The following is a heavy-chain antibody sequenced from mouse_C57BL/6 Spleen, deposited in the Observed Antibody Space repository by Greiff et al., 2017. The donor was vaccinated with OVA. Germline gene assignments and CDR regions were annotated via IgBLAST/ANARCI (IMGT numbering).Heavy chain of an antibody. CDR1: GYAFSSYW. J-gene: IGHJ2*01. CDR2: IYPGDGDT. D-gene: IGHD1-1*01. V-gene: IGHV1-80*01. Sequence: QVQLKQSGAELVTPRSSLKISCKASGYAFSSYWMNWVKQRPGKGLEWIGQIYPGDGDTNYNGKFKGKATLTADKSSSTAYMQLSSLTSEDSAVYFCARMEEGPYGAYFDYWGQGTTLTVSS. CDR3: ARMEEGPYGAYFDY.